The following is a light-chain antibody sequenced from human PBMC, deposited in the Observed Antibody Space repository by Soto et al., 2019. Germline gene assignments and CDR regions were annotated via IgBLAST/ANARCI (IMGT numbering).Light chain of an antibody. CDR3: GTCDNSVYAYV. CDR2: ENN. CDR1: SSNIGDNY. V-gene: IGLV1-51*02. J-gene: IGLJ1*01. Sequence: QSVLTQPPSVSAAPGQKVTISCSGSSSNIGDNYVSWYQQLPGTAPKLLIYENNKRPSGIPDRFSGSKSGTSATLGINGLQTGDEAEYYSGTCDNSVYAYVCAPGTKLTVL.